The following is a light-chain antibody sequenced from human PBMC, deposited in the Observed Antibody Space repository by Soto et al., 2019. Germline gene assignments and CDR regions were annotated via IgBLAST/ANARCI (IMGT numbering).Light chain of an antibody. V-gene: IGLV2-8*01. CDR2: EVS. CDR3: SSYAGRNNFYV. J-gene: IGLJ1*01. Sequence: QSVLTQPPSASGSPGQSVTISCTGTRSDVGTYNYVSWYQQHPGKAPKLIIYEVSKRPSGVPDRFSGSKSGNTASLTVSGLQAEDEADYYCSSYAGRNNFYVFGNGTKVTV. CDR1: RSDVGTYNY.